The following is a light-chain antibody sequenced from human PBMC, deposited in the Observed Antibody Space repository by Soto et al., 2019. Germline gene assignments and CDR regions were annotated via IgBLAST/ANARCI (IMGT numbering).Light chain of an antibody. V-gene: IGLV2-23*02. CDR3: CSSAGGGTYV. Sequence: QSALTQPASVAGSPGQSIAISCTGTSSDVGSYDLVSWYQQHPGKAPKHMIDEVTKRPSGVSSRFSGSKSGNTASLTISGLQAEDDADYYCCSSAGGGTYVFGTGTKLTVL. CDR1: SSDVGSYDL. J-gene: IGLJ1*01. CDR2: EVT.